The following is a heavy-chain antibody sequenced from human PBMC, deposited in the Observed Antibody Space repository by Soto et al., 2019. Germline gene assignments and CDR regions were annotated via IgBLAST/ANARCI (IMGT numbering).Heavy chain of an antibody. CDR1: GFTFSSYA. CDR3: AKGDAVVPAASYRKYYYYYYYMDV. D-gene: IGHD2-2*01. J-gene: IGHJ6*03. CDR2: ISGSCGST. V-gene: IGHV3-23*01. Sequence: EVQLLESGGGLVQPGGSLRLSCAASGFTFSSYAMSWVRQAPGKGLEWVSAISGSCGSTYYADSVKGRFTISRDNSKNTLYLQMNSLRAEDTAVYYCAKGDAVVPAASYRKYYYYYYYMDVWGKGTTVTVSS.